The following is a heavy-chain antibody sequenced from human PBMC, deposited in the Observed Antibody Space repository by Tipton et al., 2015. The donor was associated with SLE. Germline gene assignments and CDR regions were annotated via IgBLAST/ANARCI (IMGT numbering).Heavy chain of an antibody. CDR3: TRGSLRPGVCSGDCSSSFDI. D-gene: IGHD2-21*01. Sequence: QVQLVQSGAEVKRPGSSVTVSCTASGGTFSNYAVTWVRQAPGQGLEWVGGIIPAFRSSTYAQRFQGRVTISTDESTQTAYMELSSLRSEDTATYYCTRGSLRPGVCSGDCSSSFDIWGQGTMVAVSA. J-gene: IGHJ3*02. CDR1: GGTFSNYA. CDR2: IIPAFRSS. V-gene: IGHV1-69*01.